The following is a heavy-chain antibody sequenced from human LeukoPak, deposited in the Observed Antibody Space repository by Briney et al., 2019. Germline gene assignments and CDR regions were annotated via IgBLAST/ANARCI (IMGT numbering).Heavy chain of an antibody. V-gene: IGHV3-23*03. CDR3: ANIRGG. Sequence: GRSLRLSCTASGFTFSTYAMSWVRQAPGKGREWVSVIYSGGSTYYADSVKGRFAISRDNAKNSLYLQMNSLRVEDTAVYYCANIRGGWGQGTLVTVSS. J-gene: IGHJ4*02. CDR1: GFTFSTYA. CDR2: IYSGGST. D-gene: IGHD3-16*01.